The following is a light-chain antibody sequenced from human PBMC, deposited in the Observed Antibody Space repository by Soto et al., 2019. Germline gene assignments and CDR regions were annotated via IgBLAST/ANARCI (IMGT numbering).Light chain of an antibody. J-gene: IGLJ1*01. CDR2: SNN. CDR3: AEWDDSLNGYV. Sequence: QSVLTQPPSASGTPGQRVTISCSGSSSNIGSNTVNWYQQLPGTAPKLLIYSNNQRPSGVPDRFSGSKSGTSASLAISGLQSEDEADYYCAEWDDSLNGYVFGPRTKVTVL. V-gene: IGLV1-44*01. CDR1: SSNIGSNT.